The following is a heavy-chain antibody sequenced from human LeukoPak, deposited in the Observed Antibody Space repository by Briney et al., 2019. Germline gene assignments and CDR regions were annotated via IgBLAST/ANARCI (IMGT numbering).Heavy chain of an antibody. D-gene: IGHD6-13*01. Sequence: SETLSLTCTVSGGSISSYYWSWIRQPPGNGLEWIGYIYYSGSTNYNPSLKSRVTISVDTSKNQFSLKLSSVTAADTAVYYCARGYSISGSSFDPWGQGTLVTVSS. V-gene: IGHV4-59*08. J-gene: IGHJ5*02. CDR3: ARGYSISGSSFDP. CDR2: IYYSGST. CDR1: GGSISSYY.